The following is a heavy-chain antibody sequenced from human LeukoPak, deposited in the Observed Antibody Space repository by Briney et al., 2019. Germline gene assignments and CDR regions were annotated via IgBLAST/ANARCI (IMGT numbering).Heavy chain of an antibody. CDR1: GFTFSSYW. D-gene: IGHD4-17*01. CDR2: IKQDGSEK. J-gene: IGHJ4*02. Sequence: GGSLRLSCAASGFTFSSYWMSWVRQAPGKGLEWVANIKQDGSEKYYVDSVKGRFTISRDNAKNSLYLQMNSLRAEDTAVYYCARDGSMTTVTTPDYWGQGTLVTVSS. V-gene: IGHV3-7*01. CDR3: ARDGSMTTVTTPDY.